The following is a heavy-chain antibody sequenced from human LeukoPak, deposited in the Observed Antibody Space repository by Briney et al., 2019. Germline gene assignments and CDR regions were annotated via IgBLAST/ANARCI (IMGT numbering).Heavy chain of an antibody. V-gene: IGHV3-30-3*01. CDR1: GFTFSSYA. D-gene: IGHD3-22*01. Sequence: SGGSLRLSCAASGFTFSSYAMHWVRQAPGKGLEWVAVISYDGSNKYYADSVKGRFTISRDNYKNTLYLQMNSLRAEDTAVYYCARDSSRTMIVVNPDYWGQGTLVTVSS. CDR3: ARDSSRTMIVVNPDY. J-gene: IGHJ4*02. CDR2: ISYDGSNK.